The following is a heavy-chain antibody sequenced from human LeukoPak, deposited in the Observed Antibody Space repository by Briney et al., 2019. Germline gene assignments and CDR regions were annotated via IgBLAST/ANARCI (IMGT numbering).Heavy chain of an antibody. V-gene: IGHV1-8*01. CDR2: MNPNSGNT. D-gene: IGHD5-24*01. J-gene: IGHJ4*02. CDR3: ARETSRGYNDFDY. CDR1: GYTFTSYD. Sequence: GASVKVSCKASGYTFTSYDINWVRQAAGQGLEWMGWMNPNSGNTGYAQKFQGRVTMTRNTSISTAYMELSSLRPEDTAVYYCARETSRGYNDFDYWGQGTLVTVSS.